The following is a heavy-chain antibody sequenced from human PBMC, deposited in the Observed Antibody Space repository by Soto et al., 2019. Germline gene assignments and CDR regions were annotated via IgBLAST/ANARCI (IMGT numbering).Heavy chain of an antibody. D-gene: IGHD1-26*01. CDR3: ARNIYVGDY. CDR2: INPSGGST. V-gene: IGHV1-46*01. Sequence: ASVKVSCKASGYTFTSYYRHWMRQAPGQGLEWMGIINPSGGSTNYAQKFQGRVTMTRDTSTSIVYMELGSLRSEDTAGYYFARNIYVGDYWVQGTLVTVSS. J-gene: IGHJ4*02. CDR1: GYTFTSYY.